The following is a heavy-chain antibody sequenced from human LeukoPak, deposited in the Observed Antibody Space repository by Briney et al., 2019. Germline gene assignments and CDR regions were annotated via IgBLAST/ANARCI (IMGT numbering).Heavy chain of an antibody. CDR3: AKDLGYGSSWQGFDY. J-gene: IGHJ4*02. CDR2: ISWNSGSI. CDR1: GFTFDDYA. V-gene: IGHV3-9*01. Sequence: GGSLRLSCAASGFTFDDYAMHWVRQAPGKGLEWVSGISWNSGSIGYADSVKGRFTISRDNAKNSLYLQMSSLRAEDTALYYCAKDLGYGSSWQGFDYWGQGTLVTVSS. D-gene: IGHD6-13*01.